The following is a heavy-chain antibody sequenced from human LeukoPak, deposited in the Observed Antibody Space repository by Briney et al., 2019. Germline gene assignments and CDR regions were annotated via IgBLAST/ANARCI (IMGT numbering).Heavy chain of an antibody. CDR2: ISGTGGST. CDR1: GFTFSSSA. V-gene: IGHV3-23*01. D-gene: IGHD6-13*01. J-gene: IGHJ4*02. CDR3: ARARIAAPLLDY. Sequence: GGSLRLSCAASGFTFSSSAMSWVRQAPGKGLEWVSAISGTGGSTFYADSVKARFTISRDNSKNTLYLQMNSLRVEDTAVYFCARARIAAPLLDYWGQGSLVTVSS.